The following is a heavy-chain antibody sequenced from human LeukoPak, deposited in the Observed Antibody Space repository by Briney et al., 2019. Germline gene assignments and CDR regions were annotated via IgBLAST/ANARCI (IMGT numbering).Heavy chain of an antibody. CDR1: GFTVSSNY. Sequence: GGSLRLSCAASGFTVSSNYMSWVRQAPGKALEWVSVIYTGGSTYYAESVKGRFTISRDNSKNTLYLQMSSLRAEDTAVYYCATKGSYARSYYFDYWGQGALVTVSS. J-gene: IGHJ4*02. D-gene: IGHD2-15*01. V-gene: IGHV3-53*01. CDR3: ATKGSYARSYYFDY. CDR2: IYTGGST.